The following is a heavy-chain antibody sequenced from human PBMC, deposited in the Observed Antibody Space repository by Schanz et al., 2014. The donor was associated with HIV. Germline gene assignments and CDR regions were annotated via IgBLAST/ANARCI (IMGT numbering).Heavy chain of an antibody. CDR3: ARGARYGMDV. V-gene: IGHV1-18*04. J-gene: IGHJ6*02. CDR2: ISVYNGNT. Sequence: QVQLVQSGAEVKNPGASVKVSCKASGHPFTNYGISWVRQAPGQGLEWMGWISVYNGNTNYAQKVQDRVTMTTDTSTSTVYMDLKSLRSDDTAIYYCARGARYGMDVWGQGTTVIVSS. CDR1: GHPFTNYG.